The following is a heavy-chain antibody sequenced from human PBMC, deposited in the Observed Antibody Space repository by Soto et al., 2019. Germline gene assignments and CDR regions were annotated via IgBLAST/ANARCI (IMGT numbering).Heavy chain of an antibody. CDR3: ASEVVYGPELPSYYYDSSGYASLCYYYGLDV. J-gene: IGHJ6*02. V-gene: IGHV4-31*03. Sequence: PSETLSLTCTVSGGSISSDGYYWSWIRQHPGKGLEWIGYIYYSGSTYYNPSLKSRVTLSVDTSKNQFSLQRSSVTAADTDVYYCASEVVYGPELPSYYYDSSGYASLCYYYGLDVWGQGTTVTVSS. D-gene: IGHD3-22*01. CDR1: GGSISSDGYY. CDR2: IYYSGST.